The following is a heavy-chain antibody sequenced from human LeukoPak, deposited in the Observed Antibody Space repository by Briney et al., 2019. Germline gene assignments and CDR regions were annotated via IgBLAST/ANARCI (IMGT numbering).Heavy chain of an antibody. CDR1: GFTFNTNN. V-gene: IGHV3-30-3*01. CDR2: IFYDGSNK. D-gene: IGHD3-3*01. J-gene: IGHJ4*02. CDR3: ARDRSGHYTWDY. Sequence: GGSLRLSRVASGFTFNTNNMHWVRQAPGKGLEWVTFIFYDGSNKNYADSVKGRFSISRDNSKNTLYLQVSSLRVEDTAVYYCARDRSGHYTWDYWGQGTLVTVSS.